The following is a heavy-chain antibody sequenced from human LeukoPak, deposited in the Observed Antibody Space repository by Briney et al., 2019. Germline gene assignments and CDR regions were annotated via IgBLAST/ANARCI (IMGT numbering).Heavy chain of an antibody. V-gene: IGHV4-34*01. D-gene: IGHD3-22*01. CDR1: GGSFSGYY. J-gene: IGHJ3*02. Sequence: PSETLSLTCAVYGGSFSGYYWSWIRQPPVKGLEWIGEINYSGSTNYNPSLKSRVTISVDTSKNQFSLKLSSVTAADTAVYYCARGEDYYDSSGYYHASAFDIWGQGTMVTVSS. CDR2: INYSGST. CDR3: ARGEDYYDSSGYYHASAFDI.